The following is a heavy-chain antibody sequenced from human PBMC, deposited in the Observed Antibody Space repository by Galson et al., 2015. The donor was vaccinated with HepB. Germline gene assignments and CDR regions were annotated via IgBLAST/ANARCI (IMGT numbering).Heavy chain of an antibody. Sequence: AMRLHCAASGVTFSSYAGSWVRQTPGEGREGGSVIIGSGGTTYYAASVKGRFTISRDNSKNTMYVQMNSLRAEDTAVYYCAKDQSSITARRYLEHWGQGTLVTVSS. CDR3: AKDQSSITARRYLEH. CDR2: IIGSGGTT. CDR1: GVTFSSYA. J-gene: IGHJ1*01. V-gene: IGHV3-23*01. D-gene: IGHD6-6*01.